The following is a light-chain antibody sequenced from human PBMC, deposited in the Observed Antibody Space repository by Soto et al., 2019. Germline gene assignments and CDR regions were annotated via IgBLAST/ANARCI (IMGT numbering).Light chain of an antibody. CDR2: EVN. CDR1: SSDVGAYNF. J-gene: IGLJ1*01. CDR3: SSFTRSSNYV. Sequence: QSALTQPASVSGSPGQSITISCTGTSSDVGAYNFVSWYQQYPGKAPKVMIYEVNNRPSGVSSRCSGSKSGNTASLTISGLQAEDEADYDCSSFTRSSNYVFGSGTQLTGL. V-gene: IGLV2-14*01.